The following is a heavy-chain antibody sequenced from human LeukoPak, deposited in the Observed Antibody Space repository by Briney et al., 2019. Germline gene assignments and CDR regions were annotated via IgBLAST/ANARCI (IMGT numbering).Heavy chain of an antibody. Sequence: VSVKVSCKASGYTFTSYDINWVRQATGQGLEWMGIINPSGGSTSYAQKFQGRVTMTRDMSTSTVYMELSSLRSEDTAVYYCARVSQSGSYFDYWGQGTLVTVSS. D-gene: IGHD1-26*01. J-gene: IGHJ4*02. CDR3: ARVSQSGSYFDY. V-gene: IGHV1-46*01. CDR1: GYTFTSYD. CDR2: INPSGGST.